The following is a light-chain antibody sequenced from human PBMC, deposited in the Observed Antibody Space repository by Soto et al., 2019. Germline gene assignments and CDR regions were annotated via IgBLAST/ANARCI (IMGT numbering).Light chain of an antibody. V-gene: IGKV3-20*01. CDR2: DAS. CDR1: QRISNSY. Sequence: EIVLTQSPGTLSLSPGERATLSCRASQRISNSYLAWYQQKPGQAPRLLLYDASSRATGIPDRVSGSGSGTDFTLTISRLEPEDFAVYCCQQFSSYPLTFGGGTKVDIK. CDR3: QQFSSYPLT. J-gene: IGKJ4*01.